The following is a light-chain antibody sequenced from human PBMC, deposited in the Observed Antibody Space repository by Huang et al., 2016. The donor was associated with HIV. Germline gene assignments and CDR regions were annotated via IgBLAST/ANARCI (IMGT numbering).Light chain of an antibody. Sequence: IQLTQSPSSLSASVGDRGTITCRASQGISSYLAWYQQKPGKAPKLLSYAASTLQSGVPSRFSGSGSGTDFTLTISSLQPEDFATYYCQQLNSYPFTFGQGTRLEIK. CDR1: QGISSY. CDR3: QQLNSYPFT. V-gene: IGKV1-9*01. CDR2: AAS. J-gene: IGKJ5*01.